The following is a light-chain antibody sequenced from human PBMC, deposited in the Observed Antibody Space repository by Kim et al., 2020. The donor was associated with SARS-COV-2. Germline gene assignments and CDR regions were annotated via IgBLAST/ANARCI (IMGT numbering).Light chain of an antibody. J-gene: IGKJ4*01. V-gene: IGKV1D-12*01. CDR2: EAS. Sequence: DIQMTQSPSSVSASVGDRVTITCRASQDISSWLAWYQQKPGKAPKVLIYEASNLQSGVPSRFSGSGSGTDFTLTINGLQPEDFATYYFQQTHGFPLTFGGGTKVDIK. CDR1: QDISSW. CDR3: QQTHGFPLT.